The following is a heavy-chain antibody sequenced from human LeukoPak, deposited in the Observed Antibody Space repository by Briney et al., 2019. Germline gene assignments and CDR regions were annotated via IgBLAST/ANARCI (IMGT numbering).Heavy chain of an antibody. V-gene: IGHV4-31*03. Sequence: TLSLTCTVSGGSISSGGYYWSWIRQHPGKGLEWIGYIYYSGSTYYNPSLKSRVIISVDTSKNQFSLKLSSVTAADTAVYYCARAVHTYGPGPYPLFDYWGQGTLVTVSS. J-gene: IGHJ4*02. CDR2: IYYSGST. CDR3: ARAVHTYGPGPYPLFDY. D-gene: IGHD4-17*01. CDR1: GGSISSGGYY.